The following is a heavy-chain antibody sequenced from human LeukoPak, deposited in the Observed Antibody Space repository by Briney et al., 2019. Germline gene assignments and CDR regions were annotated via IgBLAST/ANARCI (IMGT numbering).Heavy chain of an antibody. CDR1: GGSFSGYY. CDR3: ARMGVGATADAFDI. CDR2: INHSGST. D-gene: IGHD1-26*01. V-gene: IGHV4-34*01. Sequence: SETLSLTCAVYGGSFSGYYWSWIRQPPGKGLEWIGEINHSGSTDYNPSLKSRVTISVDTSKNQFSLKLSSVTAADTAVYYCARMGVGATADAFDIWGQGTMVTVSS. J-gene: IGHJ3*02.